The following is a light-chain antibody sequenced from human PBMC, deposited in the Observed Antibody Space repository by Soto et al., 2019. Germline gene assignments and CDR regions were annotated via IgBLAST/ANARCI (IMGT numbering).Light chain of an antibody. CDR3: QQYGSSPRT. CDR2: GAS. CDR1: QSVSSSF. V-gene: IGKV3-20*01. J-gene: IGKJ1*01. Sequence: EIVLTQSPGTLSLSPGERATHSCRASQSVSSSFLAWYQQKPGQAPRLLIYGASSRATGIPDRFSGSGSGTDFTLTICRLEPEDFAVYYCQQYGSSPRTFGQGTKVEIK.